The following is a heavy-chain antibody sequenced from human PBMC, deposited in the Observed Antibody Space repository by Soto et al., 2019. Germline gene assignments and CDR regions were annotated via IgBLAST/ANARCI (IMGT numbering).Heavy chain of an antibody. V-gene: IGHV3-30*18. CDR1: GFTFSSDG. CDR3: AKGFDKVTTTYYYYGMDV. D-gene: IGHD4-17*01. CDR2: ISYDGSNK. Sequence: PAGSLRLSCAASGFTFSSDGMHWVRQAPGKGLEWVAVISYDGSNKYYADSVKGRFTISRDNSKNTLYLQMNSLRAEDTAVYYCAKGFDKVTTTYYYYGMDVWGQGTTVTVSS. J-gene: IGHJ6*02.